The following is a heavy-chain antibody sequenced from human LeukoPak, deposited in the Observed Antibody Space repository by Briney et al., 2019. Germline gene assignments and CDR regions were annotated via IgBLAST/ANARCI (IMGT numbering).Heavy chain of an antibody. J-gene: IGHJ4*02. D-gene: IGHD6-6*01. CDR2: ISAYNGNT. Sequence: ASXXXXXXAXGYXFTSYGISWVRQAPGQGREWMGWISAYNGNTNYAQKLQGRVTMTTDTSTSTAYMELRSLRSDDTAVYYCARDSPTYSSSSPSDYWGQGTLVTVSS. CDR1: GYXFTSYG. CDR3: ARDSPTYSSSSPSDY. V-gene: IGHV1-18*01.